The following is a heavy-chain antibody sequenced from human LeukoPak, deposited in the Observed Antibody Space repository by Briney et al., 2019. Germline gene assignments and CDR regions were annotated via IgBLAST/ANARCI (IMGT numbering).Heavy chain of an antibody. CDR1: GFIFRNYA. Sequence: PGGSLRPSCAASGFIFRNYAMSSVRQAPGRGLELVSAITGSGDTTYYADSVKGRFTISRDNSKNTLYVEMNTLRAEDTAVYYCAKWGDYDILTGYYVSDFWGQGTLVTVSS. CDR2: ITGSGDTT. J-gene: IGHJ4*02. D-gene: IGHD3-9*01. CDR3: AKWGDYDILTGYYVSDF. V-gene: IGHV3-23*01.